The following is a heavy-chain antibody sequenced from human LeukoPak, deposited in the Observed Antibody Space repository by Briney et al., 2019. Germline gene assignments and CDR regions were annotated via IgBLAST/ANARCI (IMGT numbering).Heavy chain of an antibody. CDR2: LWYDGSNK. V-gene: IGHV3-33*01. J-gene: IGHJ4*02. CDR1: GSSFSSYG. Sequence: GGSLRLSCAAPGSSFSSYGMHWVCKAPGTGLGGGAVLWYDGSNKYYADSVKGRFTISRDNSKNRLYLQMNSLRAEDTAVYYCARDSGAAMTYFDHWGQGTLVTVSS. CDR3: ARDSGAAMTYFDH. D-gene: IGHD5-18*01.